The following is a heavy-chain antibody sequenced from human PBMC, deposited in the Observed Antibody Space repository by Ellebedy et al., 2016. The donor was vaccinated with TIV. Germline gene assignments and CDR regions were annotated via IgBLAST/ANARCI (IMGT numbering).Heavy chain of an antibody. CDR3: SRDRRELELRGLDP. Sequence: MPSETLSLTCTVPGGYISGYDWSWIRPPPGKGLEWIGYITYDGRTNYNPSLKSRLTISLDTSKNQFSLKLTSVTAADTAIYFCSRDRRELELRGLDPWGQGTLVSVSS. CDR1: GGYISGYD. D-gene: IGHD1-7*01. J-gene: IGHJ5*02. V-gene: IGHV4-59*01. CDR2: ITYDGRT.